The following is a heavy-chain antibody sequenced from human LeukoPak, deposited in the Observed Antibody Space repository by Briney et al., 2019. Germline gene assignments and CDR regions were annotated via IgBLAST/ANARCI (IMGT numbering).Heavy chain of an antibody. V-gene: IGHV3-7*01. CDR3: ARGYSRSSDDFDY. CDR1: GFTFSNYW. CDR2: IKEDGSVK. J-gene: IGHJ4*02. Sequence: GGSLRLSCEASGFTFSNYWMTWVRQAPGKGLEWVANIKEDGSVKQYIDSVKGRFTISRDNAKSSLYLQMNSVRVEDTAVYFCARGYSRSSDDFDYWGLGALVAVSS. D-gene: IGHD1-26*01.